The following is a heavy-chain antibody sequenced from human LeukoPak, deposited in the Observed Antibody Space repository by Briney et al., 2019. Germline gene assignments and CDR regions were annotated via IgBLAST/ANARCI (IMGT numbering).Heavy chain of an antibody. J-gene: IGHJ5*02. D-gene: IGHD6-13*01. CDR2: MSYDGSNK. CDR1: GFTFSSYA. V-gene: IGHV3-30*04. CDR3: ARDGYSSSWFDNWFDP. Sequence: GGSLRLSCAASGFTFSSYAMHWVRQAPGKGLEWVAVMSYDGSNKYYADSVKGRFTISRDNSKNTLYLQMNSLRAEDTAVYYCARDGYSSSWFDNWFDPWGQGTLVTVSS.